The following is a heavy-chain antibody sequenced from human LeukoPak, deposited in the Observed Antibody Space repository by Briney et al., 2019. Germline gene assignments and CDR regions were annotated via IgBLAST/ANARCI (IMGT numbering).Heavy chain of an antibody. V-gene: IGHV3-48*04. J-gene: IGHJ3*02. Sequence: GGSLRLSCAASGFTFSSFSMNWVRQAPGKGLEWVSYISSGSTVIYYGDSVKGRFTISRDNAKNSLFLQVNSLRAEDTAVYYCVRVRSGGYFAFDIWGQGTMVTASS. CDR1: GFTFSSFS. D-gene: IGHD1-26*01. CDR3: VRVRSGGYFAFDI. CDR2: ISSGSTVI.